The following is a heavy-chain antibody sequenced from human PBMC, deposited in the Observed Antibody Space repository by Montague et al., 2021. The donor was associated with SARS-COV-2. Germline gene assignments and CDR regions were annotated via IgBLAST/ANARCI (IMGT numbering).Heavy chain of an antibody. J-gene: IGHJ6*03. Sequence: SETLSLTCTVSGGSTSSYYWSWIRQPAGKGLEWIGRIYTSGSTNXNPSLKSRVTMSVDTFKNQFSLKLSSVTAAGTAVYYCAREGGITIFGVVIGSPYYYYMDVWGKGTTVTVSS. V-gene: IGHV4-4*07. D-gene: IGHD3-3*01. CDR2: IYTSGST. CDR3: AREGGITIFGVVIGSPYYYYMDV. CDR1: GGSTSSYY.